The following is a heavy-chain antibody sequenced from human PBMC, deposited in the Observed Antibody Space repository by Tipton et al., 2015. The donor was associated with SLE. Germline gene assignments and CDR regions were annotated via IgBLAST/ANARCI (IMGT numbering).Heavy chain of an antibody. Sequence: TLSLTCTVSGGSISSYYWSWIRQPPGKGLEWIGYIYTSGSTNYNPSLKSRVTISVDTSKNQFSLKLSSVTAADTAVYYCAREGGILDPWGQGTLVTVSS. J-gene: IGHJ5*02. V-gene: IGHV4-59*01. CDR1: GGSISSYY. CDR2: IYTSGST. CDR3: AREGGILDP. D-gene: IGHD1-14*01.